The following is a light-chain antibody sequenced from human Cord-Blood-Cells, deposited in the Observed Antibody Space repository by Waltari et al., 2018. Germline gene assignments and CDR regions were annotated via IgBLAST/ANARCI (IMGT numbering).Light chain of an antibody. Sequence: QSALTQPASVSGSPGQSIPISCTGTSSDVGISHLVSRYQQHPSKAPKLMIDEGSKRPSGVSNRFSGSKSGNTASLTISGLQAEGEADYYCCSYAGSSTYVFGTGTKVTVL. CDR2: EGS. CDR3: CSYAGSSTYV. CDR1: SSDVGISHL. V-gene: IGLV2-23*01. J-gene: IGLJ1*01.